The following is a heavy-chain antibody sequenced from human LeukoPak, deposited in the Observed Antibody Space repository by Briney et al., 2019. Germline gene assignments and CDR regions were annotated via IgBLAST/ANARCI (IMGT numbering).Heavy chain of an antibody. D-gene: IGHD6-6*01. J-gene: IGHJ6*03. CDR3: AKGGSIAARGGWYYCYYMDV. Sequence: GGSLKPSGQAPGFTFRTYGRTGSGQVPAKGLGWVAVIGYDGINKYYADSVKGRFTISRDNSKNTLYLQMNSLRAEDTAVYYCAKGGSIAARGGWYYCYYMDVWGKGTTVTVSS. CDR2: IGYDGINK. CDR1: GFTFRTYG. V-gene: IGHV3-33*06.